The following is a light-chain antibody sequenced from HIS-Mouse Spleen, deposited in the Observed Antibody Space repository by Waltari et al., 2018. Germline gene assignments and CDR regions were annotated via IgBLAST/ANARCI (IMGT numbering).Light chain of an antibody. CDR3: CSYAGSYTYWV. J-gene: IGLJ3*02. CDR1: SRDVGGSNY. CDR2: HVS. Sequence: QSALTQPRSVSAPPGQSVTISCTGTSRDVGGSNYVPWYQQHPGKAPKLLIYHVSKRPSGVPDRFSGSKSGNTASLTISGLQAEDEADYYCCSYAGSYTYWVFGGGTKLTVL. V-gene: IGLV2-11*01.